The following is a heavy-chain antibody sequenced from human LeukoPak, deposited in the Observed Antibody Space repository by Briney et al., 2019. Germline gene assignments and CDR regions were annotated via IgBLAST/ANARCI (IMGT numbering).Heavy chain of an antibody. V-gene: IGHV4-34*01. CDR2: INHSGST. CDR3: ARGGADYVWGSYRYRNDLFDY. D-gene: IGHD3-16*02. Sequence: SETLSLTCTVSGGSISSYYWSWIRQPPGKGLERIGEINHSGSTNYNPSLKSRVTISVDTSKNQFSLKLSSVTAADTAVYYCARGGADYVWGSYRYRNDLFDYWGQGTLVTVSS. CDR1: GGSISSYY. J-gene: IGHJ4*02.